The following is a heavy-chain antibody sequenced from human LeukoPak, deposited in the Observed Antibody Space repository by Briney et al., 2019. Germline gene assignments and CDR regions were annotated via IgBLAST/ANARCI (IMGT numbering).Heavy chain of an antibody. D-gene: IGHD4-23*01. CDR1: EFTFSSYS. CDR2: ISYDGSNK. J-gene: IGHJ4*02. V-gene: IGHV3-30*04. CDR3: ARDLVGYGGGFDY. Sequence: GGSLRLSCAGSEFTFSSYSIHWVRQVSGKGLEWVAVISYDGSNKYYADSVKGRFTISRDNSRNTVYLQMNSLRPEDTAVYSCARDLVGYGGGFDYWGQGTLVTVSS.